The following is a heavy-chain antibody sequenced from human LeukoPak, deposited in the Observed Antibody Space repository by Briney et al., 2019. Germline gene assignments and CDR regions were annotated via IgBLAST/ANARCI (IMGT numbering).Heavy chain of an antibody. CDR1: GFTFSSYA. J-gene: IGHJ4*02. Sequence: GGSLRLSCAASGFTFSSYAMSWVRQAPGKGLEWVSAISGSGGSTYYADSVKGRFTISRDNSKNTLYLQMNSLRAEDTAVYYCAKDLPYYYDSSGYYQRDYWGQGTLVTVSS. V-gene: IGHV3-23*01. CDR2: ISGSGGST. D-gene: IGHD3-22*01. CDR3: AKDLPYYYDSSGYYQRDY.